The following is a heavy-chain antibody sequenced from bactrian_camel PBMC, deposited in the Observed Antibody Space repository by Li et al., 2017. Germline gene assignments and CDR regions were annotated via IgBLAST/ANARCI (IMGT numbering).Heavy chain of an antibody. CDR3: AADPPSSWNSEPCQIYEYFY. CDR1: GSIYSDAC. J-gene: IGHJ4*01. Sequence: HVQLVESGGGSVQAGGSLRLSCGASGSIYSDACVGWLRQAPGKEREGVAAIDSDGIATYADSVKGRFTVSRDNADNTVNLMMNSLQLEDTAMYYCAADPPSSWNSEPCQIYEYFYWGQGTQVTVS. CDR2: IDSDGIA. D-gene: IGHD4*01. V-gene: IGHV3S53*01.